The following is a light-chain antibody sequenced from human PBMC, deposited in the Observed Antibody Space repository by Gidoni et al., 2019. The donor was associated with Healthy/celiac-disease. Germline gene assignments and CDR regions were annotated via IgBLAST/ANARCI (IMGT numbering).Light chain of an antibody. CDR2: AAS. V-gene: IGKV1-39*01. Sequence: DIQMTQSPSSLSASVGDRVTITCRASQRISSYLNWYQQKPGKAPKLRIYAASSLQSGVPSRFSGSGSGTDFTLTISSLQPEDFATYYCQQSYSTPPGTFGQGTKVEIK. J-gene: IGKJ1*01. CDR1: QRISSY. CDR3: QQSYSTPPGT.